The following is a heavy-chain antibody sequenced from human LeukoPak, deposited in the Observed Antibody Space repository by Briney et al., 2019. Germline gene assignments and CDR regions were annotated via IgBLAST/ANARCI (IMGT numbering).Heavy chain of an antibody. Sequence: GGSLRLSCAASGFTFSSYSMNWVRQAPGKGLEWVSSISSSSSYIYYADSVKGRFTISRDNAKNSLYLQMNSLRAEDTAVYYCARDMTHYYDSSGPTFFQRWGQGTLVTVSS. CDR2: ISSSSSYI. CDR1: GFTFSSYS. V-gene: IGHV3-21*01. D-gene: IGHD3-22*01. J-gene: IGHJ1*01. CDR3: ARDMTHYYDSSGPTFFQR.